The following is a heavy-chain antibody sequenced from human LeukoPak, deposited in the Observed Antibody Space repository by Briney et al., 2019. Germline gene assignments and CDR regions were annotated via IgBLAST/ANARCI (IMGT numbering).Heavy chain of an antibody. CDR2: ISYSGIT. J-gene: IGHJ4*02. Sequence: SETLSLTCSVSGGSISSYYWSWIRQPPGKGLEWIGYISYSGITNYNPSLKSRVTISVDTSKKQISLRLSSVTAADTAVYYCTRTTPGSGWYDYWGQGTLVTVSS. D-gene: IGHD6-19*01. CDR3: TRTTPGSGWYDY. V-gene: IGHV4-59*01. CDR1: GGSISSYY.